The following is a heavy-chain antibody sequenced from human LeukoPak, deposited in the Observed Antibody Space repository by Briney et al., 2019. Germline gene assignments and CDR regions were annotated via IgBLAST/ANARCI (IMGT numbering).Heavy chain of an antibody. Sequence: PGGSLRLSCAASGFTFSNAWMSWVRQAPGKGLEWVGRIKSKTDGGTTDYAAPVKGRFTISRDDSKNTLYLQMNSLKTKDTAVYYCTTAYYYDSSGYYAHITYDYWGQGTLVTVSS. J-gene: IGHJ4*02. V-gene: IGHV3-15*01. CDR1: GFTFSNAW. CDR2: IKSKTDGGTT. CDR3: TTAYYYDSSGYYAHITYDY. D-gene: IGHD3-22*01.